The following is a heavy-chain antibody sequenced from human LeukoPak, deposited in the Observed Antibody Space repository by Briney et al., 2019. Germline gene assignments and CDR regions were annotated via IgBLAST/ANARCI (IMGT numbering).Heavy chain of an antibody. V-gene: IGHV3-23*01. CDR3: AKGSPVLRFLEWFGYYFDY. CDR1: GFTFSSYA. D-gene: IGHD3-3*01. CDR2: ISGSGGST. J-gene: IGHJ4*02. Sequence: PGGSLRLSCAASGFTFSSYAMSWVRQAPGKGLEWVSAISGSGGSTYYADSVKGRFTISRDNSKNTLYLQMNSLRAEDTAVCYCAKGSPVLRFLEWFGYYFDYWGQGTLVTVSS.